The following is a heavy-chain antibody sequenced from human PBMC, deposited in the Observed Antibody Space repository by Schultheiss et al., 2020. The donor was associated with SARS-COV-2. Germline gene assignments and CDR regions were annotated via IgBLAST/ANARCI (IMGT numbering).Heavy chain of an antibody. Sequence: GSLRLSCAASGFTFSSYGMHWVRQAPGKGLEWVAVIWYDGSNKYYADSVKGRFTISRDNSKNTLYLQMNSLRAEDTAVYYCAREGGSNYDFWSGPTAPFDYWGQGTLVTVSS. CDR2: IWYDGSNK. CDR3: AREGGSNYDFWSGPTAPFDY. CDR1: GFTFSSYG. D-gene: IGHD3-3*01. J-gene: IGHJ4*02. V-gene: IGHV3-33*01.